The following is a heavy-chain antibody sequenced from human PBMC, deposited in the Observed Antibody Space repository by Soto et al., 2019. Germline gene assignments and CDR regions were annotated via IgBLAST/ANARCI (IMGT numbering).Heavy chain of an antibody. CDR2: ILFDGSKR. D-gene: IGHD7-27*01. CDR1: GFTLSTYG. V-gene: IGHV3-30*18. CDR3: AKDAGDYPQACIDL. Sequence: RLSCAASGFTLSTYGMHWVRQAPGKGLEWVAVILFDGSKRYYADSVKGRFTISRDSSKNTLYLQMNSLRPEDTAVYYCAKDAGDYPQACIDLCGQGPLVTLST. J-gene: IGHJ5*02.